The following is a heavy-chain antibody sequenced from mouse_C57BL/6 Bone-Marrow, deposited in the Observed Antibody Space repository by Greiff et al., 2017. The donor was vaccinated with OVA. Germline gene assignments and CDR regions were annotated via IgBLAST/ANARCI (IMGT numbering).Heavy chain of an antibody. Sequence: EVQLQQSGPELVKPGASVKISCKASGYTFTDYYMNWVKQSHGKSLEWIGDINPNNGGTSYNQKFKGKATLTVDKSSSTAYMELRSLTSEDSAVYYCARYPAVYDGYYGYAMDYWGQGTSVTVSS. CDR2: INPNNGGT. J-gene: IGHJ4*01. V-gene: IGHV1-26*01. CDR3: ARYPAVYDGYYGYAMDY. CDR1: GYTFTDYY. D-gene: IGHD2-3*01.